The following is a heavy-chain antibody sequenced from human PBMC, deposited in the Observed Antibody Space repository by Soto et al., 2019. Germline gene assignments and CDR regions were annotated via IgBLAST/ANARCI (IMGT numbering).Heavy chain of an antibody. Sequence: SQTLSLTCAISGDSVSSNTASWNWIRQSPSRGLGWLGRTYFRSKWYNDYAVSVKSRIIINPDTSNNQFSLQLNPVTPEDTAVYFCAKGDNLGPKTGYAFDPWGQGIMVTVSS. D-gene: IGHD5-12*01. V-gene: IGHV6-1*01. CDR2: TYFRSKWYN. J-gene: IGHJ5*02. CDR1: GDSVSSNTAS. CDR3: AKGDNLGPKTGYAFDP.